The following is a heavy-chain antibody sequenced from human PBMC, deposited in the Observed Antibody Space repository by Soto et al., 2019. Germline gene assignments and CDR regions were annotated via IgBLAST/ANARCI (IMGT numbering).Heavy chain of an antibody. J-gene: IGHJ6*02. D-gene: IGHD1-26*01. CDR1: GGSFSGYY. CDR3: AREGAYYYYGMDV. Sequence: SETLSLTCAVYGGSFSGYYWSWIRQPPGKGLEWIGEINHSGSTNYNPSLKSRVTISVDTSKNQFSLKLSSVTAEDTAVYYCAREGAYYYYGMDVWGQGTTVTVSS. CDR2: INHSGST. V-gene: IGHV4-34*01.